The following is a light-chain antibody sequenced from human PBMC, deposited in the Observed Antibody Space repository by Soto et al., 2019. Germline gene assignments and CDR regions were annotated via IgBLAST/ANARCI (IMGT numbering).Light chain of an antibody. CDR2: KAS. Sequence: DIQMTQSPSTLSASVGDRVTITCRARQSISSWLAWYQQKPWKAPKLLIYKASSLESGFPSRFSGSGSGTEFTLTIICLQPDEFATYYCQQYNSHRRTFGQATKVEI. CDR1: QSISSW. V-gene: IGKV1-5*03. J-gene: IGKJ1*01. CDR3: QQYNSHRRT.